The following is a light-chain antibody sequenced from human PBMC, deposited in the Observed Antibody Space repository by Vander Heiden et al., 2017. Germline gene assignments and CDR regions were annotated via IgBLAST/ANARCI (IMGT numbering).Light chain of an antibody. CDR2: GAS. Sequence: DIQMTQSPSSLSASVGDRITITCRASQSIRNHLNWYQQKPGKAPKLLIYGASTLQSGVPSRFSGSVSGTDFTLTITSLQSEDFATYFCQQSDIIPYTFGPGTKLE. CDR3: QQSDIIPYT. J-gene: IGKJ2*01. V-gene: IGKV1-39*01. CDR1: QSIRNH.